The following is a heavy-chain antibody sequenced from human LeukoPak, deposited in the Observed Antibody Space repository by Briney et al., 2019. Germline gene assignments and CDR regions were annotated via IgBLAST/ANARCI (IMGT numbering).Heavy chain of an antibody. CDR1: GFTVSSNS. CDR3: ARRAGAYSHPYDY. J-gene: IGHJ4*02. D-gene: IGHD4/OR15-4a*01. Sequence: GGSLRLSCTDSGFTVSSNSMSRVRQAPGKGLEWVSFIYSDNTHYSDSVKGRFTISRDNSKNTLYLQMNSLRAEDTAVYYCARRAGAYSHPYDYWGQGTLVTVSS. V-gene: IGHV3-53*01. CDR2: IYSDNT.